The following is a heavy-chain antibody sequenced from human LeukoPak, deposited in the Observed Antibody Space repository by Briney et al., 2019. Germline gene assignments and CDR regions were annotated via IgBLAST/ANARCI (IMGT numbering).Heavy chain of an antibody. Sequence: PGGSLRLSCAASGFTFSSYWMSWVRQAPGKGLEWVANIKQDGSEKYYVDSVKGRFTISRDNSGSTLYLQMNSLRPEDTAIYYCAREGYYGSGSPPSLYFDYWGQGTLVTVSS. D-gene: IGHD3-10*01. V-gene: IGHV3-7*01. CDR3: AREGYYGSGSPPSLYFDY. CDR2: IKQDGSEK. CDR1: GFTFSSYW. J-gene: IGHJ4*02.